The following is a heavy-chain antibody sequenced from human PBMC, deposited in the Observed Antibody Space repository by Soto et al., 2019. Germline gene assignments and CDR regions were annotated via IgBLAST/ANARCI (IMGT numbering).Heavy chain of an antibody. Sequence: QVQLVQSGAEVRKPGSSVKVSCKASGGHFSRPAISWVRQAPRQGLEWMGGIIPIFGTANHAQKFQGRVTIIADESTSTVYMELSSLRSEDTAMYYCARGWGYDSNDYYYAYWGQGTLVIVSS. CDR2: IIPIFGTA. V-gene: IGHV1-69*01. CDR3: ARGWGYDSNDYYYAY. J-gene: IGHJ4*02. D-gene: IGHD3-22*01. CDR1: GGHFSRPA.